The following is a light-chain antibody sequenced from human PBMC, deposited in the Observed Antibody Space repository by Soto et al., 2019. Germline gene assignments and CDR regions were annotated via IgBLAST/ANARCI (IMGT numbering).Light chain of an antibody. CDR1: YSNIGAGYE. CDR3: QSYDSSLSGSGV. Sequence: QSALTQPPSVSGAPGQRVTISCTGSYSNIGAGYEVHWYQQIPGTAPKLLISGHNNRPSGVPDRFFGSKSGTSASLTIIGLQAKDEADYYCQSYDSSLSGSGVFGGGTKLTVL. J-gene: IGLJ3*02. V-gene: IGLV1-40*01. CDR2: GHN.